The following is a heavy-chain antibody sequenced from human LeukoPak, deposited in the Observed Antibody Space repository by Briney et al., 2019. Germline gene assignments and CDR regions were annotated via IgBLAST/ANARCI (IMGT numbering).Heavy chain of an antibody. J-gene: IGHJ5*02. Sequence: GGYLRLSCAASGFTFSSNWMHWVRQTPGKGLVWVSRINSDGSITNYADSVKGRFTISRDNAKNTLYLQMNSLRAEDTAVYYCAPNWFDPWGQGTLVTVSS. CDR2: INSDGSIT. V-gene: IGHV3-74*01. CDR3: APNWFDP. CDR1: GFTFSSNW.